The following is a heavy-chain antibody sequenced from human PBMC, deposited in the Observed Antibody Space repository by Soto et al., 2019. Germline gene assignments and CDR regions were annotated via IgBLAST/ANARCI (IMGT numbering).Heavy chain of an antibody. CDR1: GASISVYS. D-gene: IGHD6-19*01. CDR2: IYYSGST. Sequence: SETLSLTCTVSGASISVYSWSWIRQPPGRGLEWIGYIYYSGSTNYNPSLKSRVAISVDTSKNQFSLKLSSVTAADTVVYYCARSTDSSGWRFDYWGQGTQVTVSS. V-gene: IGHV4-59*01. J-gene: IGHJ4*02. CDR3: ARSTDSSGWRFDY.